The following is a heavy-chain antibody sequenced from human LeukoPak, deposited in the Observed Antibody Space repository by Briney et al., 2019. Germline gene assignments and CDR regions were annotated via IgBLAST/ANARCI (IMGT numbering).Heavy chain of an antibody. CDR3: ARAIVGATMGWFDP. V-gene: IGHV3-66*01. J-gene: IGHJ5*02. CDR2: IYSADNT. Sequence: GGSLRLSCAASGFTVSSNYMSNYMRWVRQSPGKGLEWVSVIYSADNTYYADSVKGRFTISRDNSKNTLYLQMNSLRVEDTAVYYCARAIVGATMGWFDPWGQGTLVTVSS. D-gene: IGHD1-26*01. CDR1: GFTVSSNYMSNY.